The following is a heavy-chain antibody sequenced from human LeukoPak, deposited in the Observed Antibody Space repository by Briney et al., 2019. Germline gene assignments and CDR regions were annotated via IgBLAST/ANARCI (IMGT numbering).Heavy chain of an antibody. V-gene: IGHV1-18*01. CDR2: ISGHNGNT. D-gene: IGHD3-9*01. J-gene: IGHJ4*02. CDR3: VLGDILTGYWAEYFPY. Sequence: ASVKVSCKTSGYTFTTYGLSWVRQARGQGLEWMGWISGHNGNTNYAHKFQGRVSMTTDTPTRTAYMELKSLRSDDTAVYYCVLGDILTGYWAEYFPYWGQGTLVAVSS. CDR1: GYTFTTYG.